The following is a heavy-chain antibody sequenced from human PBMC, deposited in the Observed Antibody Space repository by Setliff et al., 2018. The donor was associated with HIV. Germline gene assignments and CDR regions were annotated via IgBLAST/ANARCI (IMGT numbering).Heavy chain of an antibody. CDR1: GYSISSGYY. V-gene: IGHV4-38-2*02. Sequence: PSETLSLTWAVSGYSISSGYYWGWIRQPPGKGLEWIGSIYHSGSTYYNPSLKSRVTISLDTSKNQFSLKLSSVTAADTAVYYCARDIQAAGTGWFDPWGQGTLVTVSS. D-gene: IGHD6-13*01. CDR3: ARDIQAAGTGWFDP. CDR2: IYHSGST. J-gene: IGHJ5*02.